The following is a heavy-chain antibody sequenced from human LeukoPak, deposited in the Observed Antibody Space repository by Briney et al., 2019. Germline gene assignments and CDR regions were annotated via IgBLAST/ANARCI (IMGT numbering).Heavy chain of an antibody. Sequence: SGTLSLTCAVSGGSISSSNWWNWVRQPPGKGLEWIGEIYQSGSTNYNPSLKSRVTISLDKSKNQFSLKLSSVTAADTAVYYCGRGMTRWLQFRPLDYWGQGTLVTVSS. CDR1: GGSISSSNW. V-gene: IGHV4-4*02. CDR3: GRGMTRWLQFRPLDY. CDR2: IYQSGST. J-gene: IGHJ4*02. D-gene: IGHD5-24*01.